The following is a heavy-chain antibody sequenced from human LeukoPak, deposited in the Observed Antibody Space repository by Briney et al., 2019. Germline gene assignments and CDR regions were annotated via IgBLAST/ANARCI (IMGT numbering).Heavy chain of an antibody. Sequence: ASVKVSCKASGYTFTGYYMHWVRQAPGQGLEWMGWINPNSGGTNYAQKFQGRVTTTRDTSISTAYMELSRLRSDDTAVYYCARYSSSWWVEDYWGQGTLVTVSS. J-gene: IGHJ4*02. CDR3: ARYSSSWWVEDY. D-gene: IGHD6-13*01. V-gene: IGHV1-2*02. CDR1: GYTFTGYY. CDR2: INPNSGGT.